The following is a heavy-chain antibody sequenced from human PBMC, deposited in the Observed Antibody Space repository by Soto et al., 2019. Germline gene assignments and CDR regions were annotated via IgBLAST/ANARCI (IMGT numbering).Heavy chain of an antibody. CDR2: ISYDGSNK. CDR1: PFAFSGDA. D-gene: IGHD6-13*01. J-gene: IGHJ4*02. CDR3: ARIAGYSSSWYGKLDY. V-gene: IGHV3-30-3*01. Sequence: GGALRLSCAVSPFAFSGDAMHWVRQAPSKGLEWVAVISYDGSNKYYADSVKGRFTISRDNSKNTLYLQMNSLRAEDTAVYYCARIAGYSSSWYGKLDYWGQGTLVTVSS.